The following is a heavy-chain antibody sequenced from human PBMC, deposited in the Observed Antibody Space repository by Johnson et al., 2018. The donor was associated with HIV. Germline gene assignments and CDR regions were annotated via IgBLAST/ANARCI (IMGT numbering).Heavy chain of an antibody. CDR3: ATRQQLVPGAFDI. J-gene: IGHJ3*02. D-gene: IGHD6-13*01. CDR2: IYSGGNT. CDR1: GFTVSNNY. V-gene: IGHV3-66*02. Sequence: AASGFTVSNNYMSWVRQAPGKGLEWVTLIYSGGNTYYGDSVKARFTMSRDNFKNTLYLQMNSLRAEDTAVYYCATRQQLVPGAFDIWGQGTMVTVSS.